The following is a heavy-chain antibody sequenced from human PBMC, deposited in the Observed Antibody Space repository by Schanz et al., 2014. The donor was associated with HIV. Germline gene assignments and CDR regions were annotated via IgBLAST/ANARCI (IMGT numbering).Heavy chain of an antibody. CDR1: GYTLNKFG. D-gene: IGHD7-27*01. CDR2: INTYNGNT. J-gene: IGHJ2*01. Sequence: QGQLVQSGAEVKRPGASVEVSCKASGYTLNKFGINWVRQAPGQGLEWLGYINTYNGNTNYAQKFQGRVSMTRDTSTNTASMELRSLISDDTALYFCASGFGATWGFFDLWGRGTRVTVSS. CDR3: ASGFGATWGFFDL. V-gene: IGHV1-18*01.